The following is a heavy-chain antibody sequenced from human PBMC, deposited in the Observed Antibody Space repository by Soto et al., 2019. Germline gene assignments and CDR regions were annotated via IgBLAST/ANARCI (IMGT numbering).Heavy chain of an antibody. CDR3: ARYGGKMKRGGGPGDAFDI. J-gene: IGHJ3*02. Sequence: QVQLVQSGAEVKKPGASVKVSCKASGYTFTSYGISWVRQAPGQGLEWMGWISAYNGNTNYAQKLQGRVTMTTDTSTSTTYMELRSLRSDDTAGYYCARYGGKMKRGGGPGDAFDIWGQGTMVTVSS. CDR2: ISAYNGNT. CDR1: GYTFTSYG. V-gene: IGHV1-18*01. D-gene: IGHD4-17*01.